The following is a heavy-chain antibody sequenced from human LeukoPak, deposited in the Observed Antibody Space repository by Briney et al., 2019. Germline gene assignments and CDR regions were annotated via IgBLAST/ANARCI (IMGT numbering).Heavy chain of an antibody. CDR1: GFTFNNYV. J-gene: IGHJ4*02. Sequence: QPGGSLRLSCEASGFTFNNYVMTWVRQAPGKGLEWVPSISASAAMTYYADSVKGRFTVSRDNSNNRLYLHMSGLTAADTAVYYCAKDRSIGTYYTFDHWGQGSLVTVSS. CDR2: ISASAAMT. V-gene: IGHV3-23*01. D-gene: IGHD1-26*01. CDR3: AKDRSIGTYYTFDH.